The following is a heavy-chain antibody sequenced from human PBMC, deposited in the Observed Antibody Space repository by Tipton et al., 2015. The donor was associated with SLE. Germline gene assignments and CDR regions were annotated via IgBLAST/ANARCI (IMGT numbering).Heavy chain of an antibody. V-gene: IGHV4-34*01. CDR2: IDDSGST. J-gene: IGHJ4*02. CDR1: GGSFSGFY. CDR3: ARGPTGSSAREDT. D-gene: IGHD2-2*01. Sequence: TLSLTCAVYGGSFSGFYWNWIRQPPGKGLEWIGEIDDSGSTNYNPSLKSRVTISLDTSKNQFSLKLSSVTAADTAVYYCARGPTGSSAREDTWGQGTLVTVSS.